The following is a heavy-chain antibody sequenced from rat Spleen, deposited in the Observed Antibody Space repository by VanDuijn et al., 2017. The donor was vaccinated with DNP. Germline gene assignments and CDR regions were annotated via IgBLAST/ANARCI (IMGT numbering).Heavy chain of an antibody. CDR3: VRPHYYAGSYPRY. Sequence: EVQLVESGGGLVQPGRSLKLSCAASGFTFSDYYMAWVRQAPTKGLEWVAYISYDGGNTNYGDSVKGRFTISRDNAKSTLYLQMNSLRSEDMATYYCVRPHYYAGSYPRYWGQGVMVTVSS. D-gene: IGHD1-12*02. CDR2: ISYDGGNT. J-gene: IGHJ2*01. V-gene: IGHV5-22*01. CDR1: GFTFSDYY.